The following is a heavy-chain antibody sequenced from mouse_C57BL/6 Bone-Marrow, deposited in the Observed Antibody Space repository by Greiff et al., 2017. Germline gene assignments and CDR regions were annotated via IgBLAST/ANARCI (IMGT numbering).Heavy chain of an antibody. J-gene: IGHJ4*01. D-gene: IGHD1-1*01. V-gene: IGHV1-55*01. CDR1: GYTFTSYW. CDR3: ASFITTVHYAMDY. CDR2: IYPGSGST. Sequence: VQLQQPGAELVKPGASVKMSCKASGYTFTSYWITWVKQRPGQGLEWIGDIYPGSGSTDYNEKFKSKATLTVDTSSSTAYMQLSSLTSEDSAVYYCASFITTVHYAMDYWGQGTSVTVSS.